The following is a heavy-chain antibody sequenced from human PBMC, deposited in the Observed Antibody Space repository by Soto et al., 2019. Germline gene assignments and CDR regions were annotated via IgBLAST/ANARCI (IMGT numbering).Heavy chain of an antibody. CDR1: GGSISGGDYY. CDR2: IYYTGST. CDR3: AGRDSRMILGYVDY. D-gene: IGHD3-16*01. V-gene: IGHV4-61*08. J-gene: IGHJ4*02. Sequence: QVQLQESGPGLVKPSETLSLTCTVSGGSISGGDYYWSWIRQPPGKGLEWIGYIYYTGSTNYNPYLKSRIAISVDTSTNQSSLKLSSVTAADTAVYYCAGRDSRMILGYVDYWGQGTLVTVSP.